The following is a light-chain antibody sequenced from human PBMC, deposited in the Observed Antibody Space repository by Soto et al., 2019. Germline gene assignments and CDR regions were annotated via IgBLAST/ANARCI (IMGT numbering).Light chain of an antibody. CDR3: QQRSNWPPIT. V-gene: IGKV3-11*01. J-gene: IGKJ5*01. Sequence: EIVLTQSPATVSLSAGESATLSCRGSQSVSSYLAWYQQKPGKAPRLLIYDASNRATGIPARFSGSGSGTDFTLTISSLEPEDFAVYYCQQRSNWPPITFGHGTRLEI. CDR1: QSVSSY. CDR2: DAS.